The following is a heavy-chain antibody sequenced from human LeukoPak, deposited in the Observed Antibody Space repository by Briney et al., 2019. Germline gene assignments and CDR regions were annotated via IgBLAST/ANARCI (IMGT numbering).Heavy chain of an antibody. D-gene: IGHD3-10*01. CDR1: GFTFSIYA. V-gene: IGHV3-23*01. J-gene: IGHJ4*02. CDR3: AKGFFRARFREIFDY. CDR2: TSGSGGST. Sequence: GGSLRLSCAASGFTFSIYAMSCVRQAPGEGLGWVSATSGSGGSTYYADSVKGRFTISRDNSKNTLYLQMNSLRAEETAVYYCAKGFFRARFREIFDYWGQGTLVTVSS.